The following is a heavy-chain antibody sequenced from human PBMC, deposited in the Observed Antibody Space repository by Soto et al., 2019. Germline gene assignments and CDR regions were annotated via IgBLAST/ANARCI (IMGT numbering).Heavy chain of an antibody. CDR1: GGSISSGGYY. J-gene: IGHJ4*02. D-gene: IGHD2-8*02. CDR2: ISYSGST. V-gene: IGHV4-31*03. CDR3: ARDKITGLFDY. Sequence: PSETLSLTCTVSGGSISSGGYYWSWIRQHPGTGLEWIGHISYSGSTNYNPSLKGRVTISVDTSKNQFSLKLTSVTAADTAVYYCARDKITGLFDYWGQGTLVTVSS.